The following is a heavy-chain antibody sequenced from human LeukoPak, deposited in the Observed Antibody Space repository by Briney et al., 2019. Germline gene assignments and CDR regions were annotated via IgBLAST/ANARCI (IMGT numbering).Heavy chain of an antibody. V-gene: IGHV3-30*18. Sequence: GGSLRLSCAASGFTFSSYGMHWVRQAPGKGLEWVAVISYDGRNGYYADAVKGRFIISRDNSKNTLYLQMNSLRLGDPAVYYCAKGPQRAVTTFFPFDYWGQGTLVTVSS. CDR2: ISYDGRNG. CDR3: AKGPQRAVTTFFPFDY. D-gene: IGHD4-17*01. CDR1: GFTFSSYG. J-gene: IGHJ4*02.